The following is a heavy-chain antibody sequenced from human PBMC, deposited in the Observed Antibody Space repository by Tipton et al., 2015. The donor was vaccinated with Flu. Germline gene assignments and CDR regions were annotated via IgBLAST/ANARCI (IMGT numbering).Heavy chain of an antibody. D-gene: IGHD3-10*01. CDR1: GFSINNNY. CDR2: ISYDGSNQ. V-gene: IGHV3-30*13. CDR3: ARDSDYGSGSYWIDY. Sequence: SLRLSCAVPGFSINNNYMFWVRQAPGKGLEWVTTISYDGSNQYYADSVKGRFTISRDNSKNMVYLQMNSLRAEDTAVYYRARDSDYGSGSYWIDYWGQGTLVIVSS. J-gene: IGHJ4*02.